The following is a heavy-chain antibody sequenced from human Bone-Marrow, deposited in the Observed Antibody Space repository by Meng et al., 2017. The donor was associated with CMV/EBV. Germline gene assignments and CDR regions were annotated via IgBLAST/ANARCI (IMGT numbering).Heavy chain of an antibody. Sequence: TLTSYDINGVRQATGEGLEWMGWMNPNSGKTGYAQKFQGRVTMTRNTSISTAYMELSSLRSEDTAVYYCARGFPLGGYLYYYYGMDVWGQGTTVTVSS. V-gene: IGHV1-8*01. D-gene: IGHD3-22*01. CDR3: ARGFPLGGYLYYYYGMDV. CDR1: TLTSYD. J-gene: IGHJ6*02. CDR2: MNPNSGKT.